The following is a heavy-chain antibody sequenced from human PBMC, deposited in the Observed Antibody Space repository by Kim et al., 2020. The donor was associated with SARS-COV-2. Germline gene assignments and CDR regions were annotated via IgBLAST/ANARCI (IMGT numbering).Heavy chain of an antibody. J-gene: IGHJ4*02. V-gene: IGHV1-69*01. Sequence: ANYEQKFQGRVTITADESTSTAYMELSSLRSEDTAVYYCARGEGAAPFDYWGQGTLVTVSS. D-gene: IGHD1-26*01. CDR2: A. CDR3: ARGEGAAPFDY.